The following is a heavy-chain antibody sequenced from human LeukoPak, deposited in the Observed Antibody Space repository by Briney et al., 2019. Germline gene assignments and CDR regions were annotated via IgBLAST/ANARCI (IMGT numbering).Heavy chain of an antibody. CDR1: GYTFTHYA. D-gene: IGHD6-13*01. Sequence: ASVKVSCKTSGYTFTHYAMHWVRQAPGQRLEWMGWVDAGNGDTQCSQEFQGRVTITRDTSANTTQMDLSSLRSGDTAVYYCARGGIITAAGIWGGLDIWGQGTVVTVSS. CDR2: VDAGNGDT. J-gene: IGHJ3*02. V-gene: IGHV1-3*01. CDR3: ARGGIITAAGIWGGLDI.